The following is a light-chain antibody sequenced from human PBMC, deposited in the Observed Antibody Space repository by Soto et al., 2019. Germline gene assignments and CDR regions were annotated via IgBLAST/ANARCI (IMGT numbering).Light chain of an antibody. Sequence: EIVLTQSPGTLSLSPGERATLSCRASQSVSSSYLAWYQQKPGQAPRPLIYGASSRAIGIPDRFSGSGSGTDFTLPISRLEPADFAVYYCQQYGSSPWTFGQGTKVEIK. CDR3: QQYGSSPWT. CDR1: QSVSSSY. V-gene: IGKV3-20*01. CDR2: GAS. J-gene: IGKJ1*01.